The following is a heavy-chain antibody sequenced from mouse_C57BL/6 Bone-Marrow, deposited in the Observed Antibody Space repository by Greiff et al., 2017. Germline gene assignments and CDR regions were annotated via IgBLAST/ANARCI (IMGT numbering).Heavy chain of an antibody. Sequence: QVQLQQSGAELVKPGASVKLSCKASGYTFTEYTIHWVKQRSGQGLEWIGWFYPGSGSIKYNEKFKDKATLTADKSSSTVYMELSRLTSEDSAVYFCARDVTYYGSSTSGVPYWYFDVWGTGTTVTVSS. V-gene: IGHV1-62-2*01. CDR1: GYTFTEYT. D-gene: IGHD1-1*01. CDR3: ARDVTYYGSSTSGVPYWYFDV. J-gene: IGHJ1*03. CDR2: FYPGSGSI.